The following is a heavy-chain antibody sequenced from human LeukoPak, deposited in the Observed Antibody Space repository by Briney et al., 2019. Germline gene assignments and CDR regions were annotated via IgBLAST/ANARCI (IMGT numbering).Heavy chain of an antibody. V-gene: IGHV3-15*01. J-gene: IGHJ4*02. CDR2: IKSKTDGGTT. Sequence: GGSLRLSCAASGFTFSNAWMSWVRQAPGKGLEWVGRIKSKTDGGTTDYAAPVKGRFTISRDDSKNTLYLQMNSLKTEDTAVYYCTSTYYDYVWGSYRNTEFDYWGQGTLDTVSS. CDR1: GFTFSNAW. CDR3: TSTYYDYVWGSYRNTEFDY. D-gene: IGHD3-16*02.